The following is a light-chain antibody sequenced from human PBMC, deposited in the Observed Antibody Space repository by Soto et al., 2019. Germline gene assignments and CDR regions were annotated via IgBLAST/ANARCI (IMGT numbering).Light chain of an antibody. CDR3: QQYGSSPFT. Sequence: EIVLTQSPGTLSLSPGERATLSCRASQSVSSSYLAWYQQNPGQAPRLLIYGASSRATGIPDRFSGSGSGTDCTLTLSRLEPEDFAVYYCQQYGSSPFTFGPGTKVDIK. V-gene: IGKV3-20*01. J-gene: IGKJ3*01. CDR2: GAS. CDR1: QSVSSSY.